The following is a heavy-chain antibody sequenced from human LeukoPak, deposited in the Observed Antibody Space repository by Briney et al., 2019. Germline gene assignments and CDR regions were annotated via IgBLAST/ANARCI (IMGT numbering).Heavy chain of an antibody. CDR2: IWNDGSKE. J-gene: IGHJ4*02. CDR1: GFTFSSRG. V-gene: IGHV3-33*03. D-gene: IGHD4-17*01. Sequence: GGSLRLSCAASGFTFSSRGMHWVRQAPGKGLEWVAVIWNDGSKEYYADSVKGRFTISRDNSKNTLHLQMNSLRAEDTAVYYCAKGDYEDFWGQGTLVTVSS. CDR3: AKGDYEDF.